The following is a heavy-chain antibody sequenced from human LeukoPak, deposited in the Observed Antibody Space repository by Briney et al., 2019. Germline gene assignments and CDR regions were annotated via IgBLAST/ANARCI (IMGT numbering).Heavy chain of an antibody. Sequence: GASVKVSCKASGGTFSSYAISWVRQAPGQGLEWMGRIIPILGIANYAQKFQGRVTITADKSTSTAYMELSSLRSEDTAVYYCARDIGYCSGGSCYFDYWGRGTLVTVSS. V-gene: IGHV1-69*04. CDR1: GGTFSSYA. D-gene: IGHD2-15*01. J-gene: IGHJ4*02. CDR2: IIPILGIA. CDR3: ARDIGYCSGGSCYFDY.